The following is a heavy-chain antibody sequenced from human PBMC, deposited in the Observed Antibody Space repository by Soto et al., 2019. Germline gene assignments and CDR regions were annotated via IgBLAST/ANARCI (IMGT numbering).Heavy chain of an antibody. V-gene: IGHV4-34*01. CDR2: INHSGST. CDR3: ARAGPIGGGSSSWSDWDYYYYYGMDV. D-gene: IGHD6-13*01. J-gene: IGHJ6*02. Sequence: SETLSLTCAVYGGSFSGYYWSWIRQPPGKGLEWIGEINHSGSTNYNPSLKSRVTISVDTSKNQFSLKLSSVTAADTAVYYCARAGPIGGGSSSWSDWDYYYYYGMDVWGQGTTVTVSS. CDR1: GGSFSGYY.